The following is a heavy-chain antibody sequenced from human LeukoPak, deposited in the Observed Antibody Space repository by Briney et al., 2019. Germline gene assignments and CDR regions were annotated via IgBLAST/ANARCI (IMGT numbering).Heavy chain of an antibody. J-gene: IGHJ4*02. CDR1: GFTLSSYA. CDR2: ISGSGGST. D-gene: IGHD2-2*01. V-gene: IGHV3-23*01. CDR3: AKDFQIGDVVVPAATNFDY. Sequence: GGSLRLSCAASGFTLSSYAMSWVRQAPGKGLEWVSAISGSGGSTYYADSVKGRFTISRDNSKNTLYLQMNSLRAEDTAVYYCAKDFQIGDVVVPAATNFDYWGQGTLVTVSS.